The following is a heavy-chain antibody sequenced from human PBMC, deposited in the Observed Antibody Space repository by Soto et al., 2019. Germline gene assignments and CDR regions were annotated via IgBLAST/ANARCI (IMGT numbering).Heavy chain of an antibody. CDR3: ARVYSSSWYVDY. J-gene: IGHJ4*02. Sequence: PSETLSLTCAVYGGSFSGYYWSWIRQPPGKGLEWIGEINHSGSTNYNPSLKSRVTISVDTSKNQFSLKLSSVTAADTAVYYCARVYSSSWYVDYWGQGTLVTVS. V-gene: IGHV4-34*01. CDR2: INHSGST. CDR1: GGSFSGYY. D-gene: IGHD6-13*01.